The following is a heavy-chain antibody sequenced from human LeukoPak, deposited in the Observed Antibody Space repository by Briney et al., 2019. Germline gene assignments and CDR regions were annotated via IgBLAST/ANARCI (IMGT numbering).Heavy chain of an antibody. V-gene: IGHV4-4*07. J-gene: IGHJ6*02. Sequence: SETLSLTCTVSGGSISSYYWSWIRQPAGKGLEWIGRIYTSGSTNYNPSLKSRVTMSVDTSKNQFSLKLSSVTAADTAVYYCARDGGGQQLVQNYYYYYGMDVWGQGTTVTVSS. CDR3: ARDGGGQQLVQNYYYYYGMDV. D-gene: IGHD6-13*01. CDR2: IYTSGST. CDR1: GGSISSYY.